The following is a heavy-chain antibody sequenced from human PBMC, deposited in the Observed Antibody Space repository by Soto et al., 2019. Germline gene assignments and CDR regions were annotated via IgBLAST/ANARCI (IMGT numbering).Heavy chain of an antibody. V-gene: IGHV1-18*01. J-gene: IGHJ4*02. CDR3: ARVYYDSSGYYESFDY. CDR2: ISAYNGNT. D-gene: IGHD3-22*01. Sequence: ASVKVSCKASGYTFTSYGISWARQAPGQGLEWMGWISAYNGNTNYAQKLQGRVTMTTDTSTSTAYMELRSLRSDDTAVYYCARVYYDSSGYYESFDYWGQGTLVTVSS. CDR1: GYTFTSYG.